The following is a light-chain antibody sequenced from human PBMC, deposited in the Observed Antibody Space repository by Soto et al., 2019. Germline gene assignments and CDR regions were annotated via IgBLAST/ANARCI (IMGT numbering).Light chain of an antibody. Sequence: IVVSLSPATLSVSPGERATLSCIASQGLSINLAWYQQNPGKAPRLLIYGESTRATGIPDRFSGSGSGKEFTLTISGLQSEDFAVYYCQQYNDWPQWTFGHGTKVDI. CDR2: GES. CDR1: QGLSIN. J-gene: IGKJ1*01. CDR3: QQYNDWPQWT. V-gene: IGKV3-15*01.